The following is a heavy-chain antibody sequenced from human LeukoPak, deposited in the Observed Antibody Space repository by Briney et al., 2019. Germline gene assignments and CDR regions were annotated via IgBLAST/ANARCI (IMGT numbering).Heavy chain of an antibody. Sequence: PSETLSLTCTVSGGSISSSSYYWGWIREPPGKGLEWIGSIYYSGSTYYNPSLKSRVTISVDTSKNQFSPKLSSVTAADTAVYYCARVSSSWSVVDYWGQGTLVTVSS. J-gene: IGHJ4*02. CDR3: ARVSSSWSVVDY. D-gene: IGHD6-6*01. V-gene: IGHV4-39*07. CDR2: IYYSGST. CDR1: GGSISSSSYY.